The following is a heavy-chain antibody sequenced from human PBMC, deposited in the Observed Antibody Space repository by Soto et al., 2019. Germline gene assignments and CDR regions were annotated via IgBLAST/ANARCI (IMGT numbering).Heavy chain of an antibody. D-gene: IGHD6-13*01. CDR1: GGSVSNFY. V-gene: IGHV4-4*07. Sequence: PSETLSLTXTVSGGSVSNFYWNWIRQSAGKGLEWIGRIYSSGSTNYNPSLRSRVTMSVDTSKNQLSLKLNSVTAADTAVYYCARSSHKESWFDPWGQGTLVTVSS. CDR2: IYSSGST. CDR3: ARSSHKESWFDP. J-gene: IGHJ5*02.